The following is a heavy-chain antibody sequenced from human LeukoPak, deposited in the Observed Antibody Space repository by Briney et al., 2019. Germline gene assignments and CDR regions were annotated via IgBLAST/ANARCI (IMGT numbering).Heavy chain of an antibody. Sequence: ASVKVSCKASGYTFTSYAMHWVRQASGQRLEWMGWINAGNGNTKYSQEFQGRVTITRDTSASTAYMELSSLRSEDMAVYYCARDQRGIGGEFDPWGQGTLVTVSS. J-gene: IGHJ5*02. V-gene: IGHV1-3*03. CDR1: GYTFTSYA. D-gene: IGHD3-10*01. CDR2: INAGNGNT. CDR3: ARDQRGIGGEFDP.